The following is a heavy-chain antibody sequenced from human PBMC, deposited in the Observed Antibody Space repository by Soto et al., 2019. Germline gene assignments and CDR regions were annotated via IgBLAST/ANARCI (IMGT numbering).Heavy chain of an antibody. CDR3: ARTRWGIVAFDY. V-gene: IGHV1-3*01. J-gene: IGHJ4*02. CDR1: GYTFTSYA. Sequence: ASVKVSCKASGYTFTSYAMHWVRQAPGQRLEWMGWINAGNGNTKYSQKFQGRVTITRDTSASTAYMELSSLRSEDTAVYYCARTRWGIVAFDYWGQGTMVTVYS. D-gene: IGHD3-16*01. CDR2: INAGNGNT.